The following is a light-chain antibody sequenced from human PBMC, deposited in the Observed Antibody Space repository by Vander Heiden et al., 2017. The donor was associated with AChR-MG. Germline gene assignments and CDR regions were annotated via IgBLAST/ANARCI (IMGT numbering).Light chain of an antibody. J-gene: IGKJ1*01. Sequence: EIVMTQSPATLSVSPGERATLSCRASQSISSNLVWYQQRPGQTPRLLIHGASTRATGIPARFSGSGSGTEFTLTISSLQSEDFAVYYCKQYSNWPWTFGQGTKVELK. CDR3: KQYSNWPWT. V-gene: IGKV3-15*01. CDR2: GAS. CDR1: QSISSN.